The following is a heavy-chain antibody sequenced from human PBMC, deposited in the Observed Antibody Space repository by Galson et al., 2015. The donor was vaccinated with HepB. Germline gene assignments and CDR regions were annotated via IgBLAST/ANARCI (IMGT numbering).Heavy chain of an antibody. CDR3: ARVTLFGVGIGYSYYMDV. CDR1: GFIVSSNY. D-gene: IGHD3-3*01. V-gene: IGHV3-53*01. CDR2: IYSDGFT. Sequence: SLRLSCAASGFIVSSNYMTWVRQAPGKGLEWVSVIYSDGFTYYADSVKGRFTSSRDNSKNTLFLQMNSLRGEDTAVYFCARVTLFGVGIGYSYYMDVWGKGTTVTVSS. J-gene: IGHJ6*03.